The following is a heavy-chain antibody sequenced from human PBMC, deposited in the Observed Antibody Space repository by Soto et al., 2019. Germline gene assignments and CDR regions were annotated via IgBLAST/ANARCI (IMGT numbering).Heavy chain of an antibody. Sequence: ASVKVSCKASGYSFSSYAISWVRQAPGQGLEWMGWISVYNGNTNYPQKLQARVAMTPDTSTSTAYMELRSLRSDDTDVYYCARVGTEEYNWNYVLGYWGQGTLVTVSS. J-gene: IGHJ4*02. V-gene: IGHV1-18*01. D-gene: IGHD1-7*01. CDR3: ARVGTEEYNWNYVLGY. CDR1: GYSFSSYA. CDR2: ISVYNGNT.